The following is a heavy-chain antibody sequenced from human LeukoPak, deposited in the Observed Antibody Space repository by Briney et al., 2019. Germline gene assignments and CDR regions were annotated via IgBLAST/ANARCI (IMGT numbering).Heavy chain of an antibody. CDR1: GYTFSNYY. CDR2: MNPNSGNT. Sequence: ASVKVSCKAAGYTFSNYYMHWVRQAPGQGLEWMGWMNPNSGNTGYAQKFQGRVTMIRNTSISTAYMELSSLRSEDTAVYYCARGGSHDFWSGYYHHYFDYWGQGTLVTVSS. V-gene: IGHV1-8*02. J-gene: IGHJ4*02. CDR3: ARGGSHDFWSGYYHHYFDY. D-gene: IGHD3-3*01.